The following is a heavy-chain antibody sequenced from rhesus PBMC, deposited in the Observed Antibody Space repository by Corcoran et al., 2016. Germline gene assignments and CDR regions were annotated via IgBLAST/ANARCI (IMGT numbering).Heavy chain of an antibody. CDR2: IKGNSGST. CDR1: GGSFSDYW. CDR3: ASRFLSGPV. J-gene: IGHJ4*01. Sequence: QVQLQELGPGLVKPSETLSLICAVSGGSFSDYWWTWIRQPPGKGLEWIGEIKGNSGSTNYNPSLKSRVTISKDASKNQFSLKLTSVTAADTAVYYCASRFLSGPVWGQGVLVTVSS. D-gene: IGHD2-21*01. V-gene: IGHV4-80*01.